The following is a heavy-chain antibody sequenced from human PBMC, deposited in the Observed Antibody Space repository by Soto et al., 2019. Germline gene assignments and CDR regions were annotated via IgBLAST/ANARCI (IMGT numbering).Heavy chain of an antibody. Sequence: TLSLTCTVSGGSISSGAYYWSWIRQHPGKGLEWIGYMYYSGSTYYNPSLKSRVTISVDTSKKQVSLKLSSVSAADTARYFCAGYCSRAIGPEDNYFALEVWGQGTTVTVSS. CDR2: MYYSGST. CDR3: AGYCSRAIGPEDNYFALEV. V-gene: IGHV4-31*02. J-gene: IGHJ6*02. CDR1: GGSISSGAYY. D-gene: IGHD2-2*01.